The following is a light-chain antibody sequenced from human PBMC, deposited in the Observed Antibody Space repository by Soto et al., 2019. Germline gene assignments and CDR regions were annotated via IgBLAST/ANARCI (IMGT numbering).Light chain of an antibody. Sequence: ETVLTQSPATLSLSPGDTATLSCRASQSVRTYFAWYQQKSGQAPRLLIYGASSRATGVPDRFTGSGSGTDCTLTISSLEPEDSALYYCQQRDDGVSFGGGTKVEIK. V-gene: IGKV3-11*01. CDR3: QQRDDGVS. CDR1: QSVRTY. CDR2: GAS. J-gene: IGKJ4*01.